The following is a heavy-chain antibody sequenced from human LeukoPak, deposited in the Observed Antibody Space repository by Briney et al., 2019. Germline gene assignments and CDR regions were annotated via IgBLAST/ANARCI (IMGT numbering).Heavy chain of an antibody. CDR3: AKAVDDYFFDY. Sequence: GESLRLSCAASGFTFNTYAMSWVRQAPGKGLEWVLCISSSGSSIYYATSVKGRFTISRDNSKNTLYLQMNSLRAEDTAAYYCAKAVDDYFFDYWGQGTLVTVSS. CDR2: ISSSGSSI. V-gene: IGHV3-23*01. CDR1: GFTFNTYA. J-gene: IGHJ4*02. D-gene: IGHD2-21*02.